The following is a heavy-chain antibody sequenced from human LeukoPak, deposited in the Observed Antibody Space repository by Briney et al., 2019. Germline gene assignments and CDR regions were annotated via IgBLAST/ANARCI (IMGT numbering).Heavy chain of an antibody. J-gene: IGHJ6*03. V-gene: IGHV4-59*01. Sequence: PSETLSLTCTVSGGSISSYYWSWIRQPPGKGLEWIGYIYYSGSTNYNPSLKSRVTISVDTSKNQFSLKLSSVTAADTAVYYCARDNGGGSSWYKAFPNYYYYYYMDVWGKGTTVTVSS. CDR2: IYYSGST. CDR3: ARDNGGGSSWYKAFPNYYYYYYMDV. CDR1: GGSISSYY. D-gene: IGHD6-13*01.